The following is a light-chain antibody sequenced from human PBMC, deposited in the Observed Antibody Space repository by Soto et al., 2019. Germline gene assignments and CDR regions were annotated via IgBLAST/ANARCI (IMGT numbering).Light chain of an antibody. V-gene: IGLV2-23*01. CDR2: EGS. CDR1: SSDVGSYNL. CDR3: CSYAGSSTLVV. Sequence: QSALTQPASVSGSPGQSITISCTGTSSDVGSYNLVSWYQQHTGKAPKLMIYEGSKRPSGVSNRFSGSKSGNTASLTISGLQAEDEADYYCCSYAGSSTLVVFGGGTKRTVL. J-gene: IGLJ2*01.